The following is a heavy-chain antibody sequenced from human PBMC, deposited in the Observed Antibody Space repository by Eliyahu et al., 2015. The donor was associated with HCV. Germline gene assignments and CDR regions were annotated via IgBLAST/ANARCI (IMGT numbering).Heavy chain of an antibody. D-gene: IGHD3-9*01. J-gene: IGHJ1*01. Sequence: QVQLQQWGAGLLKPSETLSLTCAAYGGSFSGYYWXWIRQPPGKGLEWIGEINHSGSTNYNPSLKSRVTISVDTSKNQFSLKLSSVTAADTAVYYCARGGNVLRYFDWPVSSRTVEYFQHWGQGTLVTVSS. CDR2: INHSGST. CDR1: GGSFSGYY. V-gene: IGHV4-34*01. CDR3: ARGGNVLRYFDWPVSSRTVEYFQH.